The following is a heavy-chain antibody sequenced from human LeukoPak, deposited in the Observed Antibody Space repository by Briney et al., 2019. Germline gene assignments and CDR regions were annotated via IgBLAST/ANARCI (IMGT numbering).Heavy chain of an antibody. Sequence: GGSLRLSCAASGFTFSNYGFHWVRQAPGKGLECVALIRDDGITTYYADSVKGRFIISRDDSKNTLYLQMNSLRAEDTAVYYCARGKASGGYSGYGLDAFDIWGQGTMVTVSS. V-gene: IGHV3-30*02. CDR2: IRDDGITT. CDR3: ARGKASGGYSGYGLDAFDI. CDR1: GFTFSNYG. J-gene: IGHJ3*02. D-gene: IGHD5-12*01.